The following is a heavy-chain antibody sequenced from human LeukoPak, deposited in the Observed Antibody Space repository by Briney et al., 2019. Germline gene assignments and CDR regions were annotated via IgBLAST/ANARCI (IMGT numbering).Heavy chain of an antibody. CDR2: ISSSGSTI. Sequence: PGGSLRLSCAASGFTFSDYYMSWIRQAPGKGLEWVSYISSSGSTIYYADSVKGRFTISRDNAKNSLYLQMNSLRAEDTAVYYCARLYGSSCYPSYFDYWGQGTLVTVSS. CDR3: ARLYGSSCYPSYFDY. V-gene: IGHV3-11*01. J-gene: IGHJ4*02. CDR1: GFTFSDYY. D-gene: IGHD6-13*01.